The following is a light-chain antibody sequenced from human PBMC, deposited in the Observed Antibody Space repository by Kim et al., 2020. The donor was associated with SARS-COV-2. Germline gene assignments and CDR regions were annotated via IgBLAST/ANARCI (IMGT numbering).Light chain of an antibody. CDR2: YNG. V-gene: IGLV3-21*04. CDR1: DIESKS. J-gene: IGLJ2*01. CDR3: QVWDTNSDHPVV. Sequence: PGKTANITCGGNDIESKSVHWYQQHPGQAPVLVISYNGDRPSGIPERLSGSNSGNTATLTISRVEAGDEADYYCQVWDTNSDHPVVFGGGTKVTVL.